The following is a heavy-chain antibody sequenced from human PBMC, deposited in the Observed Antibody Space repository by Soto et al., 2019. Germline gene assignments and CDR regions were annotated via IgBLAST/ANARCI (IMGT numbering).Heavy chain of an antibody. D-gene: IGHD3-22*01. V-gene: IGHV1-69*01. Sequence: QVPLVQSGAEVKKPGSSVKVSCKASGGTFSSYAISWVRQAPGQGLEWMGGIIPIFGTANYAQKLQGRVTITADESTSTAYMELSSLRSEDTAVYYCARRSRNDSSGYYYSLDYWGQGTLVTVSS. CDR2: IIPIFGTA. CDR3: ARRSRNDSSGYYYSLDY. CDR1: GGTFSSYA. J-gene: IGHJ4*02.